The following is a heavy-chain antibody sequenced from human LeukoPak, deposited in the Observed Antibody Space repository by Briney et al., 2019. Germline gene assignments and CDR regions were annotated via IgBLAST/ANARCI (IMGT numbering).Heavy chain of an antibody. J-gene: IGHJ6*04. V-gene: IGHV1-69*01. CDR2: IIPIFGTA. Sequence: SVKVSCKASGGTFSSYAISWVRQAPGQGLEWMGGIIPIFGTANYAQKFQGRVTITADESTSTAYMELSSLRSEDTAVYYCAFQGGCSYGPSGMDVGGKGTTVTVSS. D-gene: IGHD5-18*01. CDR1: GGTFSSYA. CDR3: AFQGGCSYGPSGMDV.